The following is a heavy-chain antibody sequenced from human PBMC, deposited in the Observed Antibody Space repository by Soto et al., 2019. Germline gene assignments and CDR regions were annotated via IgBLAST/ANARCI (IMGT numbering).Heavy chain of an antibody. J-gene: IGHJ2*01. Sequence: SVKVSCKASGFTFTSSAMQWVRQTRGQRLEWIGWIVVGSGNTNYAQKFQERVTITRDMSTSTAYMELSSLRSEDTAVYYCAADFRGYCSGGSCYVHYWYFDLWGRGTLVTVSS. CDR2: IVVGSGNT. CDR3: AADFRGYCSGGSCYVHYWYFDL. CDR1: GFTFTSSA. V-gene: IGHV1-58*02. D-gene: IGHD2-15*01.